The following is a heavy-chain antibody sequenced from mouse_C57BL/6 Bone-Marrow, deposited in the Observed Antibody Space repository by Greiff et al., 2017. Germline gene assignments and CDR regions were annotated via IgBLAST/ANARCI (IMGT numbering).Heavy chain of an antibody. Sequence: VQLQQSGAELVRPGASVTLSCKASGYTFTDYEMHWVKQTPVHGLEWIGAIDPETGGTAYNQKFKGKAILTADKSSSTAYMELRSLTSEDSAVYYCTRKGYRGDWFAYRGQGTLVTVSA. D-gene: IGHD2-12*01. V-gene: IGHV1-15*01. CDR1: GYTFTDYE. J-gene: IGHJ3*01. CDR2: IDPETGGT. CDR3: TRKGYRGDWFAY.